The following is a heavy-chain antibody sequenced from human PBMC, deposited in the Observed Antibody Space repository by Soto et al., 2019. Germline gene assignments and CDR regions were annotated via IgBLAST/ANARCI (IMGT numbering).Heavy chain of an antibody. CDR1: GYTFTSYS. V-gene: IGHV1-69*02. CDR3: ATSYGSGYRAFDF. CDR2: VNPILSMS. J-gene: IGHJ4*02. Sequence: GASVKVSCKASGYTFTSYSRHWVRQAPGLGLEWMGRVNPILSMSNYAQRFQGRVTMTADKSTSTAYMELSGLRSEDTAIYYCATSYGSGYRAFDFWGQGALVTVSS. D-gene: IGHD3-10*01.